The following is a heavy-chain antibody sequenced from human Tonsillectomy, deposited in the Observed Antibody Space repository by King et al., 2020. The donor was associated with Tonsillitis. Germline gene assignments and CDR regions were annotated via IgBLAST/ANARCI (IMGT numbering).Heavy chain of an antibody. CDR1: GYSISSGYY. D-gene: IGHD5-18*01. V-gene: IGHV4-38-2*01. Sequence: QLQESGPGLVKPSETLSLTCAVSGYSISSGYYWGWIRQPPGKGLEWIGTIYHTGSSYYNPSLKSRVTILVDTSKNQFSLKLSSVTAADPAVYYCATTERGYTYAVDYWGQGTLVTVSS. CDR2: IYHTGSS. CDR3: ATTERGYTYAVDY. J-gene: IGHJ4*02.